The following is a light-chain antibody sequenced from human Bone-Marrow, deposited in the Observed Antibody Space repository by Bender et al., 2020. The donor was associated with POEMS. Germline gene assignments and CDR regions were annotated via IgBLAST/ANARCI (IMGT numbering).Light chain of an antibody. CDR1: SSDVGTYDR. CDR2: DVS. CDR3: SSYTSTSTVV. V-gene: IGLV2-14*02. Sequence: SALTQPASVSGSPGQSITIPCTGTSSDVGTYDRVSWYQHHPGKGPKLIIYDVSNRPSGVSDRFSGSKSGNTASLTISGLQAEDEADYYCSSYTSTSTVVFGGGTKLTVL. J-gene: IGLJ2*01.